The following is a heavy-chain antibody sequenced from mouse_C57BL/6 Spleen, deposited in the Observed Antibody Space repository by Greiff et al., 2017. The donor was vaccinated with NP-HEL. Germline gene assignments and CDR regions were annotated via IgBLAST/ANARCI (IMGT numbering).Heavy chain of an antibody. CDR1: GYTFTEYT. D-gene: IGHD2-10*01. J-gene: IGHJ4*01. CDR3: ARHEGAFYGNFYAMDY. Sequence: QVQLQQSGAELVKPGASVKLSCKASGYTFTEYTIHWVKQRSGQGLEWIGWFYPGSGSIKYNEKFKDKATLTADKSSSTVYMELSRWTSEDSAVYFCARHEGAFYGNFYAMDYWGQGTSVTVSS. V-gene: IGHV1-62-2*01. CDR2: FYPGSGSI.